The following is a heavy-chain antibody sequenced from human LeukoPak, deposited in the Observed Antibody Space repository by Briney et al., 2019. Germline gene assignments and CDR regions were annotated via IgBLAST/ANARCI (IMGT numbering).Heavy chain of an antibody. CDR1: GGSLSPYY. CDR2: INHSGST. CDR3: ARGGFYCGGDCYVDY. D-gene: IGHD2-21*02. J-gene: IGHJ4*02. Sequence: SETLSLTCAAYGGSLSPYYWSWIRQPPGKGLEWIGEINHSGSTNYNPSLKSRVTISVDTSKNQFSLRLSSVTAADTAVYYCARGGFYCGGDCYVDYWGQGTLVTVSS. V-gene: IGHV4-34*01.